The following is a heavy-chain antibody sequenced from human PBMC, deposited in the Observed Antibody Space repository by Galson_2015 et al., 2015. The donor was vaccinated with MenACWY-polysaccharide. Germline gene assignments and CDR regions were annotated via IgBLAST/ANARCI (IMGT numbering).Heavy chain of an antibody. J-gene: IGHJ4*02. CDR2: INTNTGNP. CDR3: ARDPKQKVTTVLTGRFDY. V-gene: IGHV7-4-1*02. D-gene: IGHD4-17*01. CDR1: GYTFTSYA. Sequence: SVKVSCKASGYTFTSYAMNWVRQAPGQGLEWMGWINTNTGNPTYAQGFTGRVVFSLDTSVSTAYLQISSLKAEDTAVYYCARDPKQKVTTVLTGRFDYWGQGTLVTVSS.